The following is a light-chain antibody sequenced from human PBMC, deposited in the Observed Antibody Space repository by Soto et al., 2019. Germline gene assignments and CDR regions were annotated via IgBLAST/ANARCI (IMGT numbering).Light chain of an antibody. Sequence: DIQMTQSPSSLSASVGDRVTITCRPSQSISSYLNWYQQKPGKAPKLLIYAASSLQSGVPSRFSGSGSGTDFTLTISSLQPEDFATYYCQQLNSHPLTFGGGPKVDIK. CDR3: QQLNSHPLT. CDR2: AAS. J-gene: IGKJ4*01. CDR1: QSISSY. V-gene: IGKV1-39*01.